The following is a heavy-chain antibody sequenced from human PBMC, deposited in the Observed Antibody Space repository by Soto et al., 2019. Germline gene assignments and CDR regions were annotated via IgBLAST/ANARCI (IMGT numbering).Heavy chain of an antibody. D-gene: IGHD3-9*01. Sequence: ASVKVSCKASGGTFSSYAISWVRQAPGQGLEWMGIINPSGGSTSYAQKFQGRVTMTRDTSTSTVYMELSSLRSEDTAVYYCARIIYYDILTGYQENYGMDVWGQGTTVTVSS. CDR2: INPSGGST. V-gene: IGHV1-46*01. CDR1: GGTFSSYA. CDR3: ARIIYYDILTGYQENYGMDV. J-gene: IGHJ6*02.